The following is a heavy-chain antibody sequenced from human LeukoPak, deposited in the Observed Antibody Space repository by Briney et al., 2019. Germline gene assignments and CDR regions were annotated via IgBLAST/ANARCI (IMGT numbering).Heavy chain of an antibody. V-gene: IGHV3-23*01. CDR3: AKSMTTTNVDWFDP. J-gene: IGHJ5*02. Sequence: PGGSLRLSCAASGFTFSHHAMSWARQSLGKRQEWVSVIIGDGSNTYYADSVKGRFTISRDNSNNMLYLQMNSLRGEDTAVYYCAKSMTTTNVDWFDPWGQGTLVTVSS. D-gene: IGHD2-8*01. CDR2: IIGDGSNT. CDR1: GFTFSHHA.